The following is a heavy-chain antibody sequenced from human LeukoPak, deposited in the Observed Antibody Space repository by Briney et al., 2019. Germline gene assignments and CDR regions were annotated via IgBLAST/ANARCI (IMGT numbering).Heavy chain of an antibody. D-gene: IGHD6-13*01. Sequence: GGSLRLSCAASGFTFSSYWMSWVRQAPGKGLEWVASIKQDGSEKYYVDSVKGRFPISRDNAKNSVYLQMNSLRAEDTAVYYCGRRGSTSWYVYWGQGTLVTVSS. V-gene: IGHV3-7*01. CDR1: GFTFSSYW. CDR2: IKQDGSEK. J-gene: IGHJ4*02. CDR3: GRRGSTSWYVY.